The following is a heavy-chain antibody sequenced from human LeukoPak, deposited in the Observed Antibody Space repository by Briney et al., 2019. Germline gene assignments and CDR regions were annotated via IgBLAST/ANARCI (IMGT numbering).Heavy chain of an antibody. CDR1: GGSISSYY. D-gene: IGHD3-16*02. V-gene: IGHV4-59*08. J-gene: IGHJ4*02. CDR3: ASFHGGYRY. CDR2: IYYSGST. Sequence: SETLSLTCTVSGGSISSYYWSWIRQPPGKGLEWIGYIYYSGSTNYNPSLKSRVTISVDTSKNQFSLKLSSVTAADTAVYYCASFHGGYRYWGQGTLVTVSS.